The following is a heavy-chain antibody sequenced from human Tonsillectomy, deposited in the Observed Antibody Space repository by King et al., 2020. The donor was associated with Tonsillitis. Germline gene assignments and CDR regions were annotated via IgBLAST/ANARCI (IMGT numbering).Heavy chain of an antibody. J-gene: IGHJ3*02. D-gene: IGHD5-24*01. CDR2: ISGSSTYI. CDR1: GFTFSSYS. CDR3: ARGFPHRADAFDI. V-gene: IGHV3-21*01. Sequence: VQLVESGGGLVKPGGSLRLSCAASGFTFSSYSMNWVRQAPGKGLEWVSYISGSSTYISYADSMKGRFTISRDNAKNSLYLQMNSLRAEDTAVYYCARGFPHRADAFDIWGQGTMITVSS.